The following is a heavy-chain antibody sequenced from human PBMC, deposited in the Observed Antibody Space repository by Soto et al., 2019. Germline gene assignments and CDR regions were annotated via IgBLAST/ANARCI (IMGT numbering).Heavy chain of an antibody. CDR3: AKATDLERGYYFDY. V-gene: IGHV3-23*01. CDR2: ISGSGGST. J-gene: IGHJ4*02. Sequence: HPGGSLRLACAASGFTFSSYAMSWVRQAPGKGLEWVSAISGSGGSTYYSDSVKGRFTISRDNSKNTLYLQMNSLRAEDTALYYCAKATDLERGYYFDYWGQGTLVTVSS. D-gene: IGHD3-10*01. CDR1: GFTFSSYA.